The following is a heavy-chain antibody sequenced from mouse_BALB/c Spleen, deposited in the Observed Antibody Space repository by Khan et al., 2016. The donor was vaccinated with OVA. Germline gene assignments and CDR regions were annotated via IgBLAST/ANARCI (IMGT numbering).Heavy chain of an antibody. D-gene: IGHD1-2*01. J-gene: IGHJ2*01. CDR2: ISYSGST. Sequence: EVKLLESGPGLVTPSQSLSLTCTVTGYSITSGYGWNWIRQFPGKKLEWLGYISYSGSTHYNPSLKSRISITRDTSKNQFFLQLNSVTTEDTATYYCARTARIKYWGQGTTLTVSS. CDR3: ARTARIKY. V-gene: IGHV3-2*02. CDR1: GYSITSGYG.